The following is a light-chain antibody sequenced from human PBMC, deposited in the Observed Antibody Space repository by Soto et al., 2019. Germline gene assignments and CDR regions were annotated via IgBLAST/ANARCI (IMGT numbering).Light chain of an antibody. CDR1: QSVGSDL. Sequence: LVLTHSPGTLSLSPGERATLSCRASQSVGSDLLAWYQQKPGQAPRLLISSDSRRASGIPDRFSGSGSGTDFTLTISRLEAEDSAVYWCQQYQTSPTFGGGTKVEIK. J-gene: IGKJ4*01. V-gene: IGKV3-20*01. CDR3: QQYQTSPT. CDR2: SDS.